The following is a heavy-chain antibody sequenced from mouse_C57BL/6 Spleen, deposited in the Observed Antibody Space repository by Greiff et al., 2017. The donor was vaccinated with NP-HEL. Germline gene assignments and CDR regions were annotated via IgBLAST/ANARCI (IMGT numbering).Heavy chain of an antibody. J-gene: IGHJ2*01. Sequence: EVHLVESGGGLVKPGGSLKLSCAASGFTFSSYAMSWVRQTPEKRLEWVATISDGGSYTYYPDNVKGRFTISRDNAKNNLYLQMSHLKSEDTAMYYCAREGYGSSYVYYFDYWGQGTTLTVSS. CDR3: AREGYGSSYVYYFDY. CDR1: GFTFSSYA. V-gene: IGHV5-4*01. CDR2: ISDGGSYT. D-gene: IGHD1-1*01.